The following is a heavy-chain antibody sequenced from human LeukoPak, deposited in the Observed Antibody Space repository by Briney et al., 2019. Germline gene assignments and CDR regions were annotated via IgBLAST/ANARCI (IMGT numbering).Heavy chain of an antibody. J-gene: IGHJ4*02. CDR2: ISSSSSYI. CDR1: GFTFSSYA. V-gene: IGHV3-21*01. Sequence: GGSLRLSCAASGFTFSSYAMSWVRQAPGKGLEWVSSISSSSSYIYYADSVKGRFTISRDNAKNSLYLQMNSLRAEDTAVYYCARPAVAGTEDFDYWGQGTLVTVSS. D-gene: IGHD6-19*01. CDR3: ARPAVAGTEDFDY.